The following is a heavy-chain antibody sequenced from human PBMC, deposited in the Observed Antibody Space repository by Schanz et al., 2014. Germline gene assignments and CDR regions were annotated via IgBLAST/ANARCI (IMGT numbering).Heavy chain of an antibody. Sequence: EVQLLESGGGLVQPGGSLRLSCAASGFTFTNYAMSWVRQAPGKGLEWVSYVSRSTPDIYYADSVKGRFTMSRDNAKNSLFLQMNSLRAEDTAVYYCLAPDYGMDVWGQGTTVTVSS. V-gene: IGHV3-48*04. CDR2: VSRSTPDI. J-gene: IGHJ6*02. CDR1: GFTFTNYA. CDR3: LAPDYGMDV.